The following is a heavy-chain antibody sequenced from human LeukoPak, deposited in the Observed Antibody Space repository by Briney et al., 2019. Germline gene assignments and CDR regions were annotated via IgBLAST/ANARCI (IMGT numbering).Heavy chain of an antibody. J-gene: IGHJ4*02. V-gene: IGHV3-30*18. CDR2: ISYDGGNK. CDR3: AKVFEVRGARRPKDY. CDR1: GFTFSDYG. D-gene: IGHD3-10*01. Sequence: PGRSLRLSCAASGFTFSDYGMHWVRQAPGKGLEWVALISYDGGNKFYADSVRDRFTISRDNSKNTLFLQMNSLRIEDTAVYYCAKVFEVRGARRPKDYWGQGTLVIVSP.